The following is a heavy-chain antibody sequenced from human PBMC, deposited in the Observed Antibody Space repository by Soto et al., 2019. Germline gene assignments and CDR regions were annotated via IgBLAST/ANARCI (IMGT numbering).Heavy chain of an antibody. Sequence: QVQLVQSGAEVKKPGSSVKVSCKASGGTFSSSTISWVRQAPGQGLEWMGGIIPTLDSANYAQKFQGRVTISADESKSTSYLELSSLRSDDTAVYYCARDRTLSSNTWLLDYWCQGTLVTLSS. V-gene: IGHV1-69*01. CDR1: GGTFSSST. J-gene: IGHJ4*02. CDR3: ARDRTLSSNTWLLDY. D-gene: IGHD6-13*01. CDR2: IIPTLDSA.